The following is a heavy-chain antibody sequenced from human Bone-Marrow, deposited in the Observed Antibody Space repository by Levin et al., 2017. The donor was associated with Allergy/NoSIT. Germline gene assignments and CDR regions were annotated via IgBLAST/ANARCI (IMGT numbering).Heavy chain of an antibody. D-gene: IGHD1-20*01. CDR2: VYPGDSARDSDT. CDR1: GYSFTNYW. Sequence: GESLKISCKGSGYSFTNYWIGWVRRMPGGGLEWMGIVYPGDSARDSDTRYGPSFQGQVTISADKSISTAYLQWSSLKASDTAMYYCARRGYNWEDGYFDSWGQGTLVTVSS. CDR3: ARRGYNWEDGYFDS. J-gene: IGHJ4*02. V-gene: IGHV5-51*01.